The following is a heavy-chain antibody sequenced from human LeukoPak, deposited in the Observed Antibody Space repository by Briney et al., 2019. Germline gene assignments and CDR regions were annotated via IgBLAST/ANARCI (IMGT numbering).Heavy chain of an antibody. J-gene: IGHJ4*02. Sequence: ASVKVSCKASGYTFTGYYMHWVRQAPGQGLEWMGWINPNSGGTNYAQKFQGRVTMTRDTSISTAYMELSRLRSDDTAVYYCARRYSSSWSNFDYWGQGPLVTVSS. V-gene: IGHV1-2*02. CDR1: GYTFTGYY. CDR2: INPNSGGT. D-gene: IGHD6-13*01. CDR3: ARRYSSSWSNFDY.